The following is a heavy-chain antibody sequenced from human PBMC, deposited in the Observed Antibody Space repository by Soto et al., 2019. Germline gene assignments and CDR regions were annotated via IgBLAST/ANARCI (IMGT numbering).Heavy chain of an antibody. CDR2: ILYDGSQT. J-gene: IGHJ4*02. CDR3: ARGTIQGSSWTVVN. D-gene: IGHD2-15*01. CDR1: GFSFRGSI. V-gene: IGHV3-30*12. Sequence: GGSLRLSCATSGFSFRGSIMHWLRQAPGKGPEWVAAILYDGSQTHYIDSVRGRFTVSRDNTRNTLFLQMESLQTEDTAMYYCARGTIQGSSWTVVNWGQGTLVTVSS.